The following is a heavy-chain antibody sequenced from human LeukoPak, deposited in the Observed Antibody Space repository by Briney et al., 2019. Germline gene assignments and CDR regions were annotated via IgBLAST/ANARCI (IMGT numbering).Heavy chain of an antibody. V-gene: IGHV4-30-2*01. CDR2: IYHSGST. CDR1: GGSISSGGYY. CDR3: ARVTGRKAFDI. D-gene: IGHD1-14*01. Sequence: PSETLSLTCTVSGGSISSGGYYWSWIRQPPGKGLEWIGYIYHSGSTYYNPSLKSRVTISVDRSKNQFSLKLSSVTAADTAVYYCARVTGRKAFDIWGQGTMVTVSS. J-gene: IGHJ3*02.